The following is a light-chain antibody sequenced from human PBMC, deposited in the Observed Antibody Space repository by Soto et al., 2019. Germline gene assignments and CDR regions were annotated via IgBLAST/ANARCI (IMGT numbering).Light chain of an antibody. J-gene: IGKJ1*01. CDR3: LQYNRYPRT. V-gene: IGKV1-5*03. Sequence: DIQMTQSPATLSGSVGDRVTLPCRASQTISSWLAWYQQKPGTAPKVLIYKASALTSGGPSRFSGSGAGTEFTLTISSLQPEDFATYYCLQYNRYPRTFGQGTKVDIK. CDR2: KAS. CDR1: QTISSW.